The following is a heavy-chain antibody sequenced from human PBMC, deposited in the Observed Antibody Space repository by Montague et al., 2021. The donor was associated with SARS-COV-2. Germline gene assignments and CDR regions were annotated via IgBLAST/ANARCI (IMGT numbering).Heavy chain of an antibody. CDR3: TSGREGNYNVMDV. D-gene: IGHD1-1*01. V-gene: IGHV6-1*01. J-gene: IGHJ6*02. Sequence: CAISGDSVANNRATSNWLRHSPSRGLELVGRPYYRSKWYNDYAVSVRGRVTINPDTSKNQFSLQLNSVTPEDTAIYYCTSGREGNYNVMDVWGQGTTVTVSS. CDR2: PYYRSKWYN. CDR1: GDSVANNRAT.